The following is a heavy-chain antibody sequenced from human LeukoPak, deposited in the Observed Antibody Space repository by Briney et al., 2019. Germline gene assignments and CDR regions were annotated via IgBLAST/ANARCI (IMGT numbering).Heavy chain of an antibody. CDR3: AKDKSWGFDY. V-gene: IGHV3-23*01. D-gene: IGHD3-16*01. Sequence: GGSLRLSCAASGFAFHTYGMSWVRQAPGKGLEWVSAIDGNGAKTFYADPVKGRFTIFRDNSKNTLYLQMNILRAEDTAVYYCAKDKSWGFDYWSEGTLVTVSS. CDR1: GFAFHTYG. CDR2: IDGNGAKT. J-gene: IGHJ4*02.